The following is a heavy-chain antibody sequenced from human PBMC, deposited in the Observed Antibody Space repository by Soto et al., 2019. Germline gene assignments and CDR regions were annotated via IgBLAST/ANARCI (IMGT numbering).Heavy chain of an antibody. CDR2: ISYDGSNK. Sequence: QVQLVESGGGVVQPGRSLRLSCAASGFSFSSYAMHWVRQAPGKGLEWVAVISYDGSNKYYADSVKGRFTISRDNSKNSLCLEMNSLRAEDTAVYYCARESVVSCWYGTYFDYWGQGTLVTVSS. D-gene: IGHD6-19*01. J-gene: IGHJ4*02. V-gene: IGHV3-30-3*01. CDR1: GFSFSSYA. CDR3: ARESVVSCWYGTYFDY.